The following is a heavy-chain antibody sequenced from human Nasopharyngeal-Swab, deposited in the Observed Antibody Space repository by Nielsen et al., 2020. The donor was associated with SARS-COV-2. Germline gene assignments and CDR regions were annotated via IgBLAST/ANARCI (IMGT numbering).Heavy chain of an antibody. V-gene: IGHV4-34*01. CDR3: ARGRGLQWFDP. J-gene: IGHJ5*02. CDR1: GGSFSGYY. Sequence: SETLSLTCAVYGGSFSGYYWSWIRQPPGKGLEWIGEINHSGSTNYNPSLKSRVTISVDTSKNQFSLKLSSVTAADTAVYYCARGRGLQWFDPWGQGTLVTVSS. D-gene: IGHD4-11*01. CDR2: INHSGST.